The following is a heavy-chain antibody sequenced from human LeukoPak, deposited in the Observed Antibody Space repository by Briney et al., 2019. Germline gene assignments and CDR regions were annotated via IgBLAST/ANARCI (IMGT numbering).Heavy chain of an antibody. V-gene: IGHV3-30*02. CDR1: GFTFSRYG. CDR3: AKDSAAPISITMVRGRWYFDY. D-gene: IGHD3-10*01. J-gene: IGHJ4*02. Sequence: GGSLRLSCGTSGFTFSRYGMHWVRQAPGKGLEWVAFIRYDGSNRYYADSVKGRFTISRDNSKNTLYLQIHSLRAEDTAVCYCAKDSAAPISITMVRGRWYFDYWGQGTLVTVSS. CDR2: IRYDGSNR.